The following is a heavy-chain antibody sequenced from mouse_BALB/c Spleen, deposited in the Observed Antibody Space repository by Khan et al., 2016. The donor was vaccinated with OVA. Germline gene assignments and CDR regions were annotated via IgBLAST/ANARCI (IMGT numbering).Heavy chain of an antibody. V-gene: IGHV1S135*01. D-gene: IGHD2-13*01. CDR2: IDPFSGDT. CDR3: TRHGDGAWFTY. J-gene: IGHJ3*01. Sequence: EVQLQQSGPELMKPGASVKISCKASGYSFTSYYIHWVMQSHGKSLEWIGYIDPFSGDTTYNQKFKGKATLTVDKSSSTAYIHLSSLTSEDSAVYYCTRHGDGAWFTYWGQGTLVTVSA. CDR1: GYSFTSYY.